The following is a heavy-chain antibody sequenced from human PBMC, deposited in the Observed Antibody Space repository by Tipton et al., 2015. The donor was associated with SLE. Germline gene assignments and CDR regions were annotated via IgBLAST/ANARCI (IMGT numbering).Heavy chain of an antibody. Sequence: TLSLTCTVSGGSINSYYWSWIRQPPGKGLVWIGYIYYSGSTNYKPSLKSRVTISVDTSKNQFSLKLNSVTAADTAMYFCARSPGRLRSMDYWGQGTLVTVSS. CDR3: ARSPGRLRSMDY. CDR1: GGSINSYY. CDR2: IYYSGST. V-gene: IGHV4-59*01. D-gene: IGHD3-3*01. J-gene: IGHJ4*02.